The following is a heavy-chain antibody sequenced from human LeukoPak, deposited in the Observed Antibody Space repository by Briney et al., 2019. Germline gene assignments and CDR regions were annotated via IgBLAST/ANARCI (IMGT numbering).Heavy chain of an antibody. CDR3: AKDLGEKNIVVVPAAMPDY. J-gene: IGHJ4*02. D-gene: IGHD2-2*01. CDR1: GFTFSSYG. V-gene: IGHV3-30*02. CDR2: IRYDGSNK. Sequence: GGSLRLSCAASGFTFSSYGMHWVRQAPGKGLEWVAFIRYDGSNKYYADSVKGRFTISRDNSKNTLYLQMNSLRAEDTAVYYCAKDLGEKNIVVVPAAMPDYWGQGTLVTVSS.